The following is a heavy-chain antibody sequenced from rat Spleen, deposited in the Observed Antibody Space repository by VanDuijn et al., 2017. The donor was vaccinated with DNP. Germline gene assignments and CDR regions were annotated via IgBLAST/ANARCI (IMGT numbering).Heavy chain of an antibody. CDR3: ARWRIGPHYFDY. V-gene: IGHV3-1*01. Sequence: EVQLQESGPGLVKPSQSLSLTCSVTGYSITGDYWGWLRKFPGNKMEWIGHISYSGRTTYNPSLKSRISITRDTSKNQFFLQLNSVSTEDTATYYCARWRIGPHYFDYWGQGVMATVSS. D-gene: IGHD1-11*01. J-gene: IGHJ2*01. CDR2: ISYSGRT. CDR1: GYSITGDY.